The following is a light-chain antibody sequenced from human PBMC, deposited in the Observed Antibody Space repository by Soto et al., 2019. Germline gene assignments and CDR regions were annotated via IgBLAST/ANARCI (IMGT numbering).Light chain of an antibody. J-gene: IGLJ1*01. V-gene: IGLV2-23*01. Sequence: QSVLTQPASVSGSPGQSITISCTGTSSDVGSYNLVSWYQQHPGKAPKLMIYEDSKRPSGVSNRFSGSKSGNTASLTISGLQTEDEADYYCCSYADSSTSVFGTGTKVTVL. CDR1: SSDVGSYNL. CDR2: EDS. CDR3: CSYADSSTSV.